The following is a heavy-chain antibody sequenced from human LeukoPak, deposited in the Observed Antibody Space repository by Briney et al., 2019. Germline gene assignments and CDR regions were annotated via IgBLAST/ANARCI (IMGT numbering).Heavy chain of an antibody. J-gene: IGHJ1*01. CDR1: GYTFTGYY. CDR2: INPNSGGT. CDR3: ARARRAYYYDSSGYSGLPKPAEGFQH. Sequence: GASVKVSCKASGYTFTGYYMHWVRQAPGQGLEWMGWINPNSGGTNYAQKFRGRVTMTRDTSISTAYMELSRLRSDDTAVYYCARARRAYYYDSSGYSGLPKPAEGFQHWGQGTLVTVSS. V-gene: IGHV1-2*02. D-gene: IGHD3-22*01.